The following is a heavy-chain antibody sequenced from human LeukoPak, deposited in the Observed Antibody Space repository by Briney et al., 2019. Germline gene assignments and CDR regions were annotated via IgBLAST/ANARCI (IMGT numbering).Heavy chain of an antibody. CDR3: ATPRSSIAARRGYYYYYMDV. J-gene: IGHJ6*03. Sequence: GASVKVSCKASGYTFTSYYMHWVRQAPGQGLEWMGIINPSGGSTSYAQKFQGRVTMTRDTSTSTVYMELSSLRSEDTAVYYCATPRSSIAARRGYYYYYMDVWGKGTTVTVSS. V-gene: IGHV1-46*03. CDR1: GYTFTSYY. D-gene: IGHD6-6*01. CDR2: INPSGGST.